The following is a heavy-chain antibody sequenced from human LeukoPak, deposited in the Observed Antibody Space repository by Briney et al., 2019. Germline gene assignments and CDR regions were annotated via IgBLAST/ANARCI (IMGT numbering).Heavy chain of an antibody. V-gene: IGHV3-33*08. Sequence: GGSLRLSCGASGFSFSEAWMSWVRQAPGKGLEWVAIIWFDGSGTYYADSVKGRVTFSRDNSKNTLYLQMNSLRAEDTAMYYCARHASTHYFDSWGQGTLVTVSS. CDR1: GFSFSEAW. D-gene: IGHD2/OR15-2a*01. J-gene: IGHJ4*02. CDR3: ARHASTHYFDS. CDR2: IWFDGSGT.